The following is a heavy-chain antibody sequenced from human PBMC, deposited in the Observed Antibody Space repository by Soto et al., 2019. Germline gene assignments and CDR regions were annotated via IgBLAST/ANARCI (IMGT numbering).Heavy chain of an antibody. J-gene: IGHJ4*02. Sequence: SETLSLTCTVSGGSVSSGSHYWSWIRQPPGKGLEWIGYSFYSGSTNYNPSLKSRVTISVDTSKNQFPLRLSSVTAADAAVYYCARETGHSSGWYGDYLDYWGQGTLVTVS. V-gene: IGHV4-61*01. CDR2: SFYSGST. CDR1: GGSVSSGSHY. CDR3: ARETGHSSGWYGDYLDY. D-gene: IGHD6-19*01.